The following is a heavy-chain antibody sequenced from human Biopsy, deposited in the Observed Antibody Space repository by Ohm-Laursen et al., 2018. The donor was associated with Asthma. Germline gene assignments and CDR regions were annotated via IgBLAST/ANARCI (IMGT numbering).Heavy chain of an antibody. CDR1: GFTFSSYG. J-gene: IGHJ4*02. Sequence: SLRLFCAAPGFTFSSYGMDWVRQAPGKGLEWVALMSYDGSIKDYADSVKGRFTISRDNSMNTLYLHMNSLRVEDTAVYYCARGLDYSGRSGFDYWGQGTLVTVSS. CDR3: ARGLDYSGRSGFDY. D-gene: IGHD3-10*01. CDR2: MSYDGSIK. V-gene: IGHV3-33*05.